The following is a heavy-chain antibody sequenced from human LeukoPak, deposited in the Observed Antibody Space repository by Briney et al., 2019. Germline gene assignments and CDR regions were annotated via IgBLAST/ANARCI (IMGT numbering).Heavy chain of an antibody. D-gene: IGHD2-15*01. V-gene: IGHV3-33*03. J-gene: IGHJ5*02. CDR3: AKDQDYCSGGSCYSLST. CDR1: GFTFSSYG. CDR2: IWYDGSNK. Sequence: GRSLRLSCAASGFTFSSYGMHWVRQAPGKGLEWVAVIWYDGSNKYYADSVKGRFTISRDNSKNTLYLQMDSLRAEDTAVYYCAKDQDYCSGGSCYSLSTWGQGTLVTVSS.